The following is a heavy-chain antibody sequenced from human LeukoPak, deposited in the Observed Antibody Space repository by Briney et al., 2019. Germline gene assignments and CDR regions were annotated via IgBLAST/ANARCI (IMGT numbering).Heavy chain of an antibody. Sequence: PGRSLRLSCAASGFTFSSYGMHWVRQAPGKGLEWVAVISYDGSNKYYADSVKGRFTISRDNSKNTLYLQMNSLRAEDTAVYYCAKDPTYYDFWSGCPPLYGAFDIWGQGTMVTVSS. CDR2: ISYDGSNK. D-gene: IGHD3-3*01. CDR3: AKDPTYYDFWSGCPPLYGAFDI. CDR1: GFTFSSYG. J-gene: IGHJ3*02. V-gene: IGHV3-30*18.